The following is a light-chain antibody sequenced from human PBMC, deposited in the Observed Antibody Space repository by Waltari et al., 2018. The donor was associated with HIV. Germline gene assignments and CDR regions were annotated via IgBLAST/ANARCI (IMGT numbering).Light chain of an antibody. J-gene: IGKJ2*02. CDR1: QSIGSY. CDR3: HQYHDWPRCT. Sequence: TIMTQSPVTLSVAPGDRVTLSCRASQSIGSYLAWYQQKTGQPPRLLVYGASVRATDIPARFSGSGSGTDFNLIIDDVNPGDCAVYYCHQYHDWPRCTFGQGTRVDIK. CDR2: GAS. V-gene: IGKV3D-15*03.